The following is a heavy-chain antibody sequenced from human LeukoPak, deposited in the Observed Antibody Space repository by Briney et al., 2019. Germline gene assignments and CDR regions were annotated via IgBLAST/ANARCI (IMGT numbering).Heavy chain of an antibody. Sequence: GASVTVSCTASGYTFTSYAMNWVRQAPGQGLEWMGWINTNSGNPTYAQGFTGRFVFSLDTSVSTAYLQISSLKAEDTAVYYCARDGGSDYYYLDYWGQGTLVTVSS. CDR2: INTNSGNP. D-gene: IGHD3-22*01. J-gene: IGHJ4*02. CDR3: ARDGGSDYYYLDY. V-gene: IGHV7-4-1*02. CDR1: GYTFTSYA.